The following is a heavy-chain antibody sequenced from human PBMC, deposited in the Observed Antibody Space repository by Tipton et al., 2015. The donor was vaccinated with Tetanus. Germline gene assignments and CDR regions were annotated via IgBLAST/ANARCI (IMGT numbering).Heavy chain of an antibody. J-gene: IGHJ3*02. Sequence: SLRLSCAASGFTFSSYAMHWVRQAPGKGLEWVAVISYDGSNKYYADSVKGRFTISRDNSKNTLYLQMNSLRAEDTAVYYCSRDLLLTGFRFSCAFDIWGQGTLVPVSS. CDR2: ISYDGSNK. CDR3: SRDLLLTGFRFSCAFDI. CDR1: GFTFSSYA. V-gene: IGHV3-30-3*01. D-gene: IGHD3-16*01.